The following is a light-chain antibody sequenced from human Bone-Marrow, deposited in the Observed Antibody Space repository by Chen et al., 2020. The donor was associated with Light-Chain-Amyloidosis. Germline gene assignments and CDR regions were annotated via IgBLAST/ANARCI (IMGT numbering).Light chain of an antibody. Sequence: EIVLPQSPGTLSLSPGEGANLSCRASQTISSNYLTWYQQQFGQAPRLLIYGSSSRATGIPDRFTGSGSGTDFTLTINRLEPEDFAMYYCQQYGTSPLTFGGGTKVEIK. CDR3: QQYGTSPLT. V-gene: IGKV3-20*01. CDR1: QTISSNY. CDR2: GSS. J-gene: IGKJ4*01.